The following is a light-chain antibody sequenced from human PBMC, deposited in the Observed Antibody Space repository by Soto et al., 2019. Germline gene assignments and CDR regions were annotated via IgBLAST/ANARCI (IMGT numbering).Light chain of an antibody. Sequence: DIQMTQSPSSLSASVGDTVTLTCRASQAVDTWLAWFQQRPGKAPKLLISQASTLASGVPSRFSGSGSGTVFTLTISSLQPDDFATYFCQQYHTYWWSFGPGSKVEIK. CDR1: QAVDTW. CDR3: QQYHTYWWS. V-gene: IGKV1-5*03. CDR2: QAS. J-gene: IGKJ1*01.